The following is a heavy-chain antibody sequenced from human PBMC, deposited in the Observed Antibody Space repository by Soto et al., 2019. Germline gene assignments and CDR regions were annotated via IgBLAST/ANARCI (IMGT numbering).Heavy chain of an antibody. Sequence: QVQLVESGGGVVQPGRSLRLSCAASGFTFSSYGMHWVRQAPGKGLEWVSVIWYDGSNKYYADSVKGRFTISRDNSKDTPYMQMNRLRDEDTAVYYCARDSGYVSSGFGDYWGQGTLVTVSS. J-gene: IGHJ4*02. V-gene: IGHV3-33*01. CDR2: IWYDGSNK. D-gene: IGHD3-22*01. CDR3: ARDSGYVSSGFGDY. CDR1: GFTFSSYG.